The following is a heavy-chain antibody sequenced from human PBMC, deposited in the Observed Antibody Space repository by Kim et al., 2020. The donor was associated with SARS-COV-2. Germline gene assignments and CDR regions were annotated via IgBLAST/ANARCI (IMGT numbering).Heavy chain of an antibody. Sequence: GGSLRLSCAASGFTFSDSCMNWIRQAPGRGLEWIAYICRDANAVYYADSVKGRFTISRDNAKNCLHLQLSNLRAEDTALYYCARASGSTFFFDFWGQGTLVTVSS. J-gene: IGHJ4*02. CDR3: ARASGSTFFFDF. CDR1: GFTFSDSC. D-gene: IGHD6-25*01. V-gene: IGHV3-11*01. CDR2: ICRDANAV.